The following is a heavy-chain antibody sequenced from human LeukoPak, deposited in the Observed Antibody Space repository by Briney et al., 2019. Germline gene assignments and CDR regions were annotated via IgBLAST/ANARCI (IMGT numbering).Heavy chain of an antibody. Sequence: PSETLSLTCNVSGGSISSSTYYWGWIRQPPGKGLEWIGSIYNSGSTYYNPSLKSRVTISVDTSKNQFSLKLSSVTAADTAVYYCARGRDYYGSGSYYFDYWGQGTLVTVSS. CDR3: ARGRDYYGSGSYYFDY. V-gene: IGHV4-39*07. J-gene: IGHJ4*02. D-gene: IGHD3-10*01. CDR2: IYNSGST. CDR1: GGSISSSTYY.